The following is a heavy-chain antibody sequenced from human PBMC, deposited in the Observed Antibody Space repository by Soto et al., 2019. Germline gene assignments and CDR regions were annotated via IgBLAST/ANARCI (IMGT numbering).Heavy chain of an antibody. V-gene: IGHV1-18*04. CDR2: ISAYNGNT. CDR1: GYTFTSYG. CDR3: ETDPDPGHDAFDI. J-gene: IGHJ3*02. Sequence: GASVKVSCKASGYTFTSYGISWVRQAPGQGLEWMGWISAYNGNTNYAQKLQGRVTMTTDTSTSTAYMELRSLRSDDTAVYYCETDPDPGHDAFDIWGQGTMVTVSS.